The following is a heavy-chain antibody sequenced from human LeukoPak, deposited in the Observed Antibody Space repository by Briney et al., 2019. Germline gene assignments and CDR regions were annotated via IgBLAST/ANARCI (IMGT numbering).Heavy chain of an antibody. Sequence: ASVTVSCKASGYTFTSYGISWVRQGPGQGLEWMGWISAYNGNTNYAQKLQGRVTMTTDTSTSTAYMELRSLRSDDTAVYYCARDLTALGFDPWGQGTLVTVSS. CDR1: GYTFTSYG. CDR2: ISAYNGNT. J-gene: IGHJ5*02. CDR3: ARDLTALGFDP. D-gene: IGHD7-27*01. V-gene: IGHV1-18*01.